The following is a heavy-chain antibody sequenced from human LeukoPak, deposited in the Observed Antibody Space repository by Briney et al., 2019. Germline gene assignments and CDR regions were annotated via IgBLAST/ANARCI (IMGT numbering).Heavy chain of an antibody. V-gene: IGHV1-24*01. D-gene: IGHD5-24*01. J-gene: IGHJ4*02. Sequence: ASVKVSCKVSGYTLTELSMHWVRQAPGKGLEWMGSFDPEDGESIYAQKFQGRVTMTEDTSTDTAYMEVSSLRSEDTAVNYCATGVYGYSSKPADYWGQGTLVTVSS. CDR3: ATGVYGYSSKPADY. CDR2: FDPEDGES. CDR1: GYTLTELS.